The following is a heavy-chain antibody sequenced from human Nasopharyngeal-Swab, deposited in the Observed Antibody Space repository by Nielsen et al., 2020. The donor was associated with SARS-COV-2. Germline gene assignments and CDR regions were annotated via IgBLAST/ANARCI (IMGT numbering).Heavy chain of an antibody. Sequence: SLKISCAASGFTFSSYGMHWVRQAPGKGLEWVAVISYDGSNKYYVDSVKGRFTISRDNSKNTLYLQMNSLRAENTAVYYCAKDGDSGYSYGSYYGMDVWGQGTTVTVSS. V-gene: IGHV3-30*18. CDR1: GFTFSSYG. CDR3: AKDGDSGYSYGSYYGMDV. D-gene: IGHD5-18*01. J-gene: IGHJ6*02. CDR2: ISYDGSNK.